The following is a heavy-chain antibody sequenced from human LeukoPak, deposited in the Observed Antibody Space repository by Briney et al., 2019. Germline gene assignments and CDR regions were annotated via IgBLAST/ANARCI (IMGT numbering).Heavy chain of an antibody. J-gene: IGHJ4*02. CDR2: IYYSGST. CDR3: ARVGGSPAAGLYYFDY. CDR1: GGSISSYY. D-gene: IGHD6-13*01. Sequence: SETLSLTCTVSGGSISSYYWSWIRQPPGRGLEWMGYIYYSGSTNYNPSLKSRVTISVDTSKNQFSLKLSSVTAADTAVYYCARVGGSPAAGLYYFDYWGQGTLVTVSS. V-gene: IGHV4-59*13.